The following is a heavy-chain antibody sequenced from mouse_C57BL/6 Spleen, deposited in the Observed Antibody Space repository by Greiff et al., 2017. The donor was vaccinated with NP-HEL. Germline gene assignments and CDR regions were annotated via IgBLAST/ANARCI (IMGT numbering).Heavy chain of an antibody. Sequence: EVQLQQSGAELVRPGASVKLSCTASGFNIKDDYMHWVKQRPEQGLEWIGWIDPENGDTEYASKFQGKATITADTSSNTAYLQLSSLTSEDTAVYYCTTRGSSSYWYFDVWGTGTTVTVSS. CDR1: GFNIKDDY. J-gene: IGHJ1*03. CDR3: TTRGSSSYWYFDV. V-gene: IGHV14-4*01. D-gene: IGHD1-1*01. CDR2: IDPENGDT.